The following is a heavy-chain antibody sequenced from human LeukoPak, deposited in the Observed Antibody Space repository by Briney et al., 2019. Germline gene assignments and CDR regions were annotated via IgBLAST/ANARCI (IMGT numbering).Heavy chain of an antibody. CDR3: AKVGAVAAVEN. CDR1: GFTVSSKY. J-gene: IGHJ4*02. V-gene: IGHV3-66*01. D-gene: IGHD6-19*01. Sequence: GGSLRLSCAASGFTVSSKYMSWVRQAPGKGLEWVSVIYTGETTYYADSVKGRFTISRDNSKNTLYLQMDGMRVEDTAVYYCAKVGAVAAVENWGQGTLVTVSS. CDR2: IYTGETT.